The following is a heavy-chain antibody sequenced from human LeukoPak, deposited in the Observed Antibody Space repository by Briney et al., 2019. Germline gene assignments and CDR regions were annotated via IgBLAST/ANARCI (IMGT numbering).Heavy chain of an antibody. D-gene: IGHD3-10*01. V-gene: IGHV3-7*01. J-gene: IGHJ4*02. Sequence: GGSLRLSCAASGFTVSSNYMSWVRQAPGKGLEWVANIKQDGSEKYYVDSVKGRFTISRDNAKSSLYLQMNSLRAEDTAVYYCARDYQKMVLDYWGQGTLVTVSS. CDR2: IKQDGSEK. CDR3: ARDYQKMVLDY. CDR1: GFTVSSNY.